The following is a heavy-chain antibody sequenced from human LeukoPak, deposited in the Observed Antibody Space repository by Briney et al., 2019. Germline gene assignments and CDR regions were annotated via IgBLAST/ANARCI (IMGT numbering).Heavy chain of an antibody. CDR2: ISSSSSYI. Sequence: GGSLRLSCAASGFTFSSYSMNWVRQAPGKGLEWVSSISSSSSYIYYADSVKGRFTISRDNAKNSLYLQMNSLRAEDTAVYYCARDSAATQPFDYWGQGTLVTVSS. J-gene: IGHJ4*02. CDR3: ARDSAATQPFDY. V-gene: IGHV3-21*01. CDR1: GFTFSSYS. D-gene: IGHD6-13*01.